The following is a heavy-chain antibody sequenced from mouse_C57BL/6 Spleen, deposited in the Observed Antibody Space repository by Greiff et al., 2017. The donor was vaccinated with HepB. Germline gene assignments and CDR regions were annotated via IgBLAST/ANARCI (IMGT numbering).Heavy chain of an antibody. Sequence: VKLQQPGAELVRPGSSVKLSCKASGYTFTSYWMHWVKQRPIQGLEWIGNIDPSDSETHYNQKFKDKATLTVDKSSSTAYMQLSSLTSEDSAVYYCARSGDGYYDAMDYWGQGTSVTVSS. CDR3: ARSGDGYYDAMDY. J-gene: IGHJ4*01. V-gene: IGHV1-52*01. CDR1: GYTFTSYW. D-gene: IGHD2-3*01. CDR2: IDPSDSET.